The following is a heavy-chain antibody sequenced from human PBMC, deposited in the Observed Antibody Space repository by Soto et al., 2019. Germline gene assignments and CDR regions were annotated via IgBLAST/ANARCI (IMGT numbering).Heavy chain of an antibody. CDR3: ASLRYHFWSGYFVPDDAFDI. CDR2: IYYSGST. Sequence: SETRSRTCTVSGGSISSGGYYWSWIRQHPGKGLEWIRYIYYSGSTYYNPSLKSRVTISVDTSKNQFSLKLSSVTAADTAVYYCASLRYHFWSGYFVPDDAFDIWGQGTMVTVSS. V-gene: IGHV4-31*03. CDR1: GGSISSGGYY. J-gene: IGHJ3*02. D-gene: IGHD3-3*01.